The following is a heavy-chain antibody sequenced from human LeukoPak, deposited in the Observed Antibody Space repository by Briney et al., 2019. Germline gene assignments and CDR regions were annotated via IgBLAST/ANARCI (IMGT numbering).Heavy chain of an antibody. CDR2: IIPILGIA. V-gene: IGHV1-69*04. D-gene: IGHD1-26*01. CDR3: ARVYSGSYANWFDP. J-gene: IGHJ5*02. CDR1: GGTFSSYA. Sequence: SVKVPCKASGGTFSSYAISWVRQAPGQGLEWMGRIIPILGIANYAQKFQGRVTITADKSTSTAYMELSSLRSEDTAVYYCARVYSGSYANWFDPWGQGTLVTVSS.